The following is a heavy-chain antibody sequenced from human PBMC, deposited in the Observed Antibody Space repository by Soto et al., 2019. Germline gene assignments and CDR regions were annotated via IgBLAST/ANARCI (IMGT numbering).Heavy chain of an antibody. J-gene: IGHJ6*02. Sequence: QVQLVESGGGVVQPGRSLRLSCAASGFTFSSYGMHWVRQAPGKGLEWVAVISYDGSNKYYADSVKGRFTISRDNSKNTLYLQMNSLRAEDTAVYYCAKEGGPLPLGLYYGMDVWGQGTTVTVSS. D-gene: IGHD1-26*01. V-gene: IGHV3-30*18. CDR2: ISYDGSNK. CDR3: AKEGGPLPLGLYYGMDV. CDR1: GFTFSSYG.